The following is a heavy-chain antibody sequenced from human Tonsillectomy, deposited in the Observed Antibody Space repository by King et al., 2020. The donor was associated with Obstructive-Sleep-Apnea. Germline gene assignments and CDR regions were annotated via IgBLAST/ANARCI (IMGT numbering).Heavy chain of an antibody. CDR2: SYYSGNT. CDR3: ARGRDYGGGFDF. V-gene: IGHV4-39*07. J-gene: IGHJ4*02. D-gene: IGHD4-23*01. Sequence: QLQESGPGLLKPSETLSLTCSVSGASIGASDYYWVWVRQPPGKALQWIGRSYYSGNTYDNVSLRSRVTLSMDRSKNQFSLRLTSMTAADTAVYFCARGRDYGGGFDFWGQGSLVTVSS. CDR1: GASIGASDYY.